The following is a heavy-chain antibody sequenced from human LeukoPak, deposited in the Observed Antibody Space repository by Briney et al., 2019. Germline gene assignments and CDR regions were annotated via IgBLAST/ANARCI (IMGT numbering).Heavy chain of an antibody. CDR2: IIPIFGTA. J-gene: IGHJ5*02. Sequence: WMGGIIPIFGTANYAQKFQGRVTITTDESTSTAYMELSSLRADDAAVYYCAKGGHFSCFDPWGQGTLVTVSS. V-gene: IGHV1-69*05. D-gene: IGHD1-26*01. CDR3: AKGGHFSCFDP.